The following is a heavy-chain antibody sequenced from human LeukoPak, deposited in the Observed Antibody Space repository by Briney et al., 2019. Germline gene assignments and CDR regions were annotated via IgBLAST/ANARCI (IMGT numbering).Heavy chain of an antibody. CDR3: ARVDYVYYYMDV. Sequence: SETLSLTCAVSGGSISSGAYSWSWIRQPPGRGLECIGQIYYTGSTSYNPSLKSRVTISVDTSKNQFSLKLSSMTAADTAVYYCARVDYVYYYMDVWGKGTTVTISS. V-gene: IGHV4-30-4*07. CDR1: GGSISSGAYS. D-gene: IGHD4-17*01. J-gene: IGHJ6*03. CDR2: IYYTGST.